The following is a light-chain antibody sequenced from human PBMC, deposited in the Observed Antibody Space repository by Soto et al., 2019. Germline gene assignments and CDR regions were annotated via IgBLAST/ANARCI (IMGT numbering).Light chain of an antibody. CDR3: QQYGSSPTWT. J-gene: IGKJ1*01. Sequence: ERGLTQSPGPPSLSPGERATLSRRASQSVSSNYLAWYQQKPGQAPRLLIYGASTRATGIPDRFSGSGSGTDFTLTISRLEPEDSAVYYCQQYGSSPTWTFGQGTKVDIK. CDR2: GAS. V-gene: IGKV3-20*01. CDR1: QSVSSNY.